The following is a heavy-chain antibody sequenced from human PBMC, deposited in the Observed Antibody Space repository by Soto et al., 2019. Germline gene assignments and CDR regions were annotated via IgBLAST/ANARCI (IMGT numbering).Heavy chain of an antibody. J-gene: IGHJ4*02. Sequence: SETLSLTCTGSGGSVSSGSYYWSWIRQPPGKGLEWIGYIYYSGSTNYNPSLKSRVTISVDTSKNQFSLKLSSVTAADTAVYYCARDTPLGAGSSLTILDYWGQGTLVTVSS. CDR1: GGSVSSGSYY. CDR2: IYYSGST. V-gene: IGHV4-61*01. CDR3: ARDTPLGAGSSLTILDY. D-gene: IGHD3-9*01.